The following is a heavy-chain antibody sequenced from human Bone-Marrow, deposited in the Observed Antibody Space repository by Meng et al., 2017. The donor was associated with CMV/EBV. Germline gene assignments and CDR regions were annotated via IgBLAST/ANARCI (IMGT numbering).Heavy chain of an antibody. D-gene: IGHD2-2*01. J-gene: IGHJ4*02. Sequence: ASVTVSCQVSRYTLTELSMHWVRQAPGKGLEWMGGFDPEDGETIYAQKFQGRVTKTEDTSTDTAYMEPTSLRSEETDVYYCATFPLDVSAHHSWDYWGQGTLVTDSS. CDR3: ATFPLDVSAHHSWDY. V-gene: IGHV1-24*01. CDR2: FDPEDGET. CDR1: RYTLTELS.